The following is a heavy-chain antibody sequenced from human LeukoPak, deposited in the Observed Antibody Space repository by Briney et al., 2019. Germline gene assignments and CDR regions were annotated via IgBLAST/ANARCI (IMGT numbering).Heavy chain of an antibody. J-gene: IGHJ5*02. CDR3: AKDVGGDYGSGSYENWFDP. CDR2: IVGSGGRT. Sequence: PGGSLRLSCAASGFTFSSYAMSWVRQAPGKGLEWVSAIVGSGGRTYYTDSVKGRFTISRDNSKNTLYLQMNSLRDEDTAVYYCAKDVGGDYGSGSYENWFDPWGQGTLVTVSS. CDR1: GFTFSSYA. V-gene: IGHV3-23*01. D-gene: IGHD3-10*01.